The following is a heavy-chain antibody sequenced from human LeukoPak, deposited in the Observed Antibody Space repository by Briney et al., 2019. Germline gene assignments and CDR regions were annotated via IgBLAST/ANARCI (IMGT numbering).Heavy chain of an antibody. CDR2: ISSSSSTI. CDR1: GFTFSSYS. Sequence: GGSLRLSCAASGFTFSSYSMNWVRQAPGKGLEWVSYISSSSSTIYYADSVKGRFTISRDNAKNSLYLQMNSLSAEDTAVYYCARSAERIAARLSGYYYYYYMDVWGKGTTVTVSS. CDR3: ARSAERIAARLSGYYYYYYMDV. J-gene: IGHJ6*03. V-gene: IGHV3-48*04. D-gene: IGHD6-6*01.